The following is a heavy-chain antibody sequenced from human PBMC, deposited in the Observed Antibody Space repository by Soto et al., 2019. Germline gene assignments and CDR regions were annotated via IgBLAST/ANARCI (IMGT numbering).Heavy chain of an antibody. V-gene: IGHV3-48*02. CDR3: ARVSASGAARPHSFAY. J-gene: IGHJ4*02. Sequence: GGSLRLSCAASGFTFSSYSMNWVRQAPGKGLEWVSYISSSSSTIYYADSVKGRFTISRDNAKNSLYLQMNSLRDEDTAVYYCARVSASGAARPHSFAYWGQGTLVTVSS. D-gene: IGHD6-6*01. CDR2: ISSSSSTI. CDR1: GFTFSSYS.